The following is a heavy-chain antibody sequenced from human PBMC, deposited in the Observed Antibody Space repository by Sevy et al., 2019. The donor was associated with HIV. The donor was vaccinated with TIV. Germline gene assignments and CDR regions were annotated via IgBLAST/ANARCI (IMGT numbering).Heavy chain of an antibody. CDR1: GFTFSSYD. CDR2: IGTAGDT. V-gene: IGHV3-13*01. D-gene: IGHD3-22*01. CDR3: ARAVEYYDSSGYYRRSWYFDL. Sequence: GGSLRLSCAASGFTFSSYDMHCVRQATGKGLEWVSAIGTAGDTYYPGSVKGRFTISRENAKSSLYLQMNSLRAGDTAVYYCARAVEYYDSSGYYRRSWYFDLWGRGTLVTVSS. J-gene: IGHJ2*01.